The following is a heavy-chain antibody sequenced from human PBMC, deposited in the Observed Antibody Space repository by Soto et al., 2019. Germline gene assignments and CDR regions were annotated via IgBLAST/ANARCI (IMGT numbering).Heavy chain of an antibody. CDR3: ARCDSSSSFYYYYYMDG. CDR2: IYYSGST. CDR1: GGSISSYY. Sequence: PSDPLSLTCTVSGGSISSYYWSWLRQPPGKGLEWIGDIYYSGSTNYNPSLKSRVTISVDTSKNQFSLKLSSVTAADTAVYYCARCDSSSSFYYYYYMDGWGKGTTVTVSS. V-gene: IGHV4-59*08. D-gene: IGHD6-6*01. J-gene: IGHJ6*03.